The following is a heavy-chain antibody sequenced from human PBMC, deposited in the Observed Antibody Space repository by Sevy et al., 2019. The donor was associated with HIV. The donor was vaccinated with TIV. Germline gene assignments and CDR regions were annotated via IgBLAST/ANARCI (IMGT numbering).Heavy chain of an antibody. D-gene: IGHD3-10*01. CDR2: ISSSSSYI. Sequence: GGSLRLSCAASGFTFSSYSMNWVRQAPGKGLEWVSSISSSSSYIYYADSVKGRFTISRDNAKNSLYLQMNSLRAEDTAVYYCARVVYYGSGSPLEGMDVWGQGTTVTVSS. CDR3: ARVVYYGSGSPLEGMDV. CDR1: GFTFSSYS. V-gene: IGHV3-21*01. J-gene: IGHJ6*02.